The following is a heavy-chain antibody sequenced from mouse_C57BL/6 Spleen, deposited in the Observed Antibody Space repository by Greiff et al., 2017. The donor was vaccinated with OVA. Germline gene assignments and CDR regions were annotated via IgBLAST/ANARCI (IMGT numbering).Heavy chain of an antibody. Sequence: VQLQQSGAELVKPGASVKMSCKASGYTFTSYWITWVKQRPGQGLEWIGDIYPGSGSTNYNEKFKSKATLTVDTSSSTAYMQLSSLTSEDSAVYYCARAFYYYGGYYAMDYWGQGTSVTVSS. J-gene: IGHJ4*01. V-gene: IGHV1-55*01. CDR1: GYTFTSYW. D-gene: IGHD1-1*01. CDR2: IYPGSGST. CDR3: ARAFYYYGGYYAMDY.